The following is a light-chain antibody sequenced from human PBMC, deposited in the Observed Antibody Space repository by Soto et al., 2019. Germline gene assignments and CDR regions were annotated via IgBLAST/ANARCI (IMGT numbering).Light chain of an antibody. J-gene: IGKJ4*01. Sequence: EIVMTQSPATLSVSPGERATLSCRASQSVSSNLAWYQQKPGQAPRLLIYGASTRATGIPARFSGSGSGTDFTLTISSLQSEDFAVYYCQHHHNWQLTFGGGTKVEIK. CDR3: QHHHNWQLT. CDR1: QSVSSN. V-gene: IGKV3-15*01. CDR2: GAS.